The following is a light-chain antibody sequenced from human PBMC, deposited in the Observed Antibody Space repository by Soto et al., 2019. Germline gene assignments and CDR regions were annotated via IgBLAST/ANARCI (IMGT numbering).Light chain of an antibody. V-gene: IGKV3-11*01. CDR2: DAS. J-gene: IGKJ1*01. Sequence: EIVLTQSPATLSLSPGERATLSCRASQSVSSYLAWYQQKPGQAPRLLIYDASNRATGIPARFSGSGSGTDFTLPIRSLEPEDFAVYYCQQRSNSWTFGQGTKVEIK. CDR3: QQRSNSWT. CDR1: QSVSSY.